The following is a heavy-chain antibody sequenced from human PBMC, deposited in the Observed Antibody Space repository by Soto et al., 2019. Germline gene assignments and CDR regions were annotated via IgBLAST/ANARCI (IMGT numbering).Heavy chain of an antibody. CDR1: GYRFTIYW. D-gene: IGHD3-10*01. Sequence: GESLKISCKASGYRFTIYWIGWVRQMPGKGLEWVGTIYPGDSDTRYSPSFQGQVTISADKSITTAYLQMNSLKTEDTAVYYCTRDVWLAWGQGTMVTVSS. CDR2: IYPGDSDT. V-gene: IGHV5-51*01. J-gene: IGHJ3*01. CDR3: TRDVWLA.